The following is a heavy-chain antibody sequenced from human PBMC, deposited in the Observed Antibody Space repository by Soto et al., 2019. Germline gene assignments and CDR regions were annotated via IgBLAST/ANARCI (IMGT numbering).Heavy chain of an antibody. CDR2: ISWNGGTM. J-gene: IGHJ5*02. CDR3: AKVEGYLSGWYDH. V-gene: IGHV3-9*01. D-gene: IGHD2-15*01. Sequence: GGSLRLSCAASGFTFDDSAMHWVRQAPGKGLEWVSGISWNGGTMDYADSVKGRFTISRDNAKNSLFLQMDSLRPEDTAFYYCAKVEGYLSGWYDHWGQGILVTVSS. CDR1: GFTFDDSA.